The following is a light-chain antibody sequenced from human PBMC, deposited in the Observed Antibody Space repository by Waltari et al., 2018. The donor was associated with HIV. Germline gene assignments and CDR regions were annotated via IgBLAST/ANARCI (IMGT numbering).Light chain of an antibody. CDR1: QTISSN. CDR2: YAS. Sequence: IVMTQSPATLSVSPGESATLSSRASQTISSNLAWYQQKPGQAPRLLIYYASTRATRIPARFSGSGSGTDFTLTVSILQSEDLAFYYCQQYHDWYTFGQGTKLEIK. V-gene: IGKV3D-15*01. J-gene: IGKJ2*01. CDR3: QQYHDWYT.